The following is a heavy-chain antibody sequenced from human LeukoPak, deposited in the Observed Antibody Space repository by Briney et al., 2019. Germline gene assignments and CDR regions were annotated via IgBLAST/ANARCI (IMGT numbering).Heavy chain of an antibody. CDR1: GFTLSSYV. CDR3: ASSVSGFWSGFYH. V-gene: IGHV3-64*01. D-gene: IGHD3-3*01. Sequence: GGSLRLSCAASGFTLSSYVMHWVRQAPGKGLEYVSAISSSGDNTYYAKSVKGRFTISRDNSKNTLYLQMGSLRAEDMAVYYCASSVSGFWSGFYHWGQGTLVTVSS. CDR2: ISSSGDNT. J-gene: IGHJ4*02.